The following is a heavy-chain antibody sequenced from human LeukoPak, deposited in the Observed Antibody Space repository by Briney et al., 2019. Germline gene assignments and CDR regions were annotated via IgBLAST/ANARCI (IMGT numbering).Heavy chain of an antibody. CDR3: ARGGRWGGYGRGYCSGGSCYSHFDY. Sequence: PSETLSLTCAVYGGSFSGYYWSWIRQPPGKGLEWIGEINHSGSTNYNPSLKSRVTISVDTSKNQFSLKLSSVTAADTAVYYCARGGRWGGYGRGYCSGGSCYSHFDYWVQGTLVTVSS. V-gene: IGHV4-34*01. CDR2: INHSGST. J-gene: IGHJ4*02. CDR1: GGSFSGYY. D-gene: IGHD2-15*01.